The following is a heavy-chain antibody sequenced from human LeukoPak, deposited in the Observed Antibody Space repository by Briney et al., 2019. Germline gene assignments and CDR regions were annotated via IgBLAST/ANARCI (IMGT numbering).Heavy chain of an antibody. Sequence: PGGSLRLSCVASGFPFTNYWMHWVRQAPGRGLVWVARINADGSSSTYADAVKGRFTISRDNAKNTLFVEMNSLRDEDTALYYCVRGGTIQHSLDIHYWGQGTLVTVSS. CDR2: INADGSSS. CDR1: GFPFTNYW. J-gene: IGHJ4*02. V-gene: IGHV3-74*01. D-gene: IGHD1-26*01. CDR3: VRGGTIQHSLDIHY.